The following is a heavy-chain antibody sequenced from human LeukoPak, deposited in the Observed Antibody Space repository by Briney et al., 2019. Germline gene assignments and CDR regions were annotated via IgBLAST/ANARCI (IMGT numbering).Heavy chain of an antibody. CDR3: ARVLRYSDWPGRGAFDI. Sequence: PSETLSLTCTVSGGSISSYYWSWIRQPPGKGLEWIGYIYYSGSTNYNPSLKSRVTISVDTSKNQFSLKLSSVTAADTAVYYCARVLRYSDWPGRGAFDIWGQGTMVTVSS. J-gene: IGHJ3*02. D-gene: IGHD3-9*01. CDR1: GGSISSYY. V-gene: IGHV4-59*01. CDR2: IYYSGST.